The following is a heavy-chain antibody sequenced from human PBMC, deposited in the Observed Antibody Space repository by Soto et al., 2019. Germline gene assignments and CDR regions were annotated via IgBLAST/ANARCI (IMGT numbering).Heavy chain of an antibody. V-gene: IGHV1-2*02. Sequence: ASVKVSCKASGYTFTGFYMHWVRQAPGQGLEWMGWINPNSGGTKSAEKFQGRVTMTRDTSISTAYMELSRLTSDDTAVYYCASAAVTGTAGLDFWGQGTQVTVSS. CDR2: INPNSGGT. D-gene: IGHD6-19*01. CDR3: ASAAVTGTAGLDF. J-gene: IGHJ4*02. CDR1: GYTFTGFY.